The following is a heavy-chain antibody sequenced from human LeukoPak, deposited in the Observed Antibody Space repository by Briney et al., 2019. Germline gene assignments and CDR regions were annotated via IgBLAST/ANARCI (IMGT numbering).Heavy chain of an antibody. CDR1: GFTFDDYG. V-gene: IGHV3-23*01. Sequence: GGSLRLSCAASGFTFDDYGMGWVRQAPGKGLEWVSAISGSGGSTYYADSVKGRFTISRDNSKNTLYLQMNSLRAEDTAVYYCASPYYDFWSGYYKWGQGTLVTVSS. CDR3: ASPYYDFWSGYYK. D-gene: IGHD3-3*01. CDR2: ISGSGGST. J-gene: IGHJ4*02.